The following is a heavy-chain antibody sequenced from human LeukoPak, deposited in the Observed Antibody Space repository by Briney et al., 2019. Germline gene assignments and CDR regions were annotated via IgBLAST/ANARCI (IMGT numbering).Heavy chain of an antibody. Sequence: GGSLSLSCAASGFTLSSYWTSWVRQAPGNGLECVAYIKQDGSEKYYVDSVKGRFTTSRDNAKNSLYLQMNSLRAEDTAVYYCARGRGVDYWGQGTLVTVSS. CDR1: GFTLSSYW. J-gene: IGHJ4*02. CDR2: IKQDGSEK. V-gene: IGHV3-7*01. D-gene: IGHD1-26*01. CDR3: ARGRGVDY.